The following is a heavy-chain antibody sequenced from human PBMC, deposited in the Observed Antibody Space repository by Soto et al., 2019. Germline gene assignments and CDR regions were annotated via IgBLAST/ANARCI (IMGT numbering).Heavy chain of an antibody. Sequence: GESLKISCKGSGYSFTSYWIGWVRQMPGKGLEWMGIIYPGDSDTRYSPSFQGQVTISADKSISTAYLQWSSLKASDTAMYYCARPVHERGGGWGAFDIWGQGTMVTVSS. D-gene: IGHD3-16*01. CDR1: GYSFTSYW. V-gene: IGHV5-51*01. CDR2: IYPGDSDT. J-gene: IGHJ3*02. CDR3: ARPVHERGGGWGAFDI.